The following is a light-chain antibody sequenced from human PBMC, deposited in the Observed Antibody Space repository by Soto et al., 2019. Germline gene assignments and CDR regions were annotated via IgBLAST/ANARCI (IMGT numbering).Light chain of an antibody. Sequence: EIVLTQSPGTLSLSPGERATLSCRASQSVRSRFLAWYQQKPGQAPRLLINGASSRATGIPDRFSGSGSGTDFTLTISRLEPEDFAVYYCQQYGSSPLTFGGGSKVEIE. CDR2: GAS. CDR1: QSVRSRF. CDR3: QQYGSSPLT. J-gene: IGKJ4*01. V-gene: IGKV3-20*01.